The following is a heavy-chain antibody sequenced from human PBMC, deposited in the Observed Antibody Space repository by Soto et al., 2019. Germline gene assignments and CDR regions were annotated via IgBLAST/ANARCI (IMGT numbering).Heavy chain of an antibody. CDR3: ARPKGYGDYASGVGWFDP. J-gene: IGHJ5*02. Sequence: VAVISYDGSNKYYADSVKGRFTISRDNSKNTLYLQMNSLRAEDTAVYYCARPKGYGDYASGVGWFDPWGQGTLVTVSS. V-gene: IGHV3-30*03. CDR2: ISYDGSNK. D-gene: IGHD4-17*01.